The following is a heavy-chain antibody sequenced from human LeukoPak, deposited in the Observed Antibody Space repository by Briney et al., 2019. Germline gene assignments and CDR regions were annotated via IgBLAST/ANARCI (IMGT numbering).Heavy chain of an antibody. V-gene: IGHV4-34*01. CDR2: INHSGST. CDR3: ARALEGGEIDY. CDR1: GGSFSGYY. D-gene: IGHD3-16*01. J-gene: IGHJ4*02. Sequence: SETLSLTCAVYGGSFSGYYWSWIRQPPGKGLEWIGEINHSGSTNYNPSLKSRVTISVDTSKNQFSLKLSSVTAADTAVYYCARALEGGEIDYWGQGTLVTVSS.